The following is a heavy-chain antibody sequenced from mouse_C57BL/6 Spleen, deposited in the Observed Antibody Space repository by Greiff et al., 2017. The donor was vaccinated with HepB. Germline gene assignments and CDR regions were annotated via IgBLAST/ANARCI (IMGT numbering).Heavy chain of an antibody. CDR1: GYAFSSSW. J-gene: IGHJ1*03. CDR3: ARGTITTVVATRYFDV. Sequence: QSGPELVKPGASVKISCKASGYAFSSSWMNWVKQRPGKGLEWIGRIYPGDGDTNYNGKFKGKATLTADKSSSTAYMQLSSLTSEDSAVYFCARGTITTVVATRYFDVWGTGTTVTVSS. CDR2: IYPGDGDT. D-gene: IGHD1-1*01. V-gene: IGHV1-82*01.